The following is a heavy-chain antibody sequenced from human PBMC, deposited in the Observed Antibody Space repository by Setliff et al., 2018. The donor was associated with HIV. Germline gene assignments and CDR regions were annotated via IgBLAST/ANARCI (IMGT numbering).Heavy chain of an antibody. V-gene: IGHV4-39*01. CDR2: IYHSGST. Sequence: SSETLSLTCSVSGDSISDTTYYWGWIRQPPGKGLEWIGNIYHSGSTLYKPSLKSRVTMSVDTSKNQFSLKLNSVTAADTAVYYCARHRDPPGTSWIYYYYYMDLWGEGTTVTVSS. D-gene: IGHD6-13*01. CDR1: GDSISDTTYY. J-gene: IGHJ6*03. CDR3: ARHRDPPGTSWIYYYYYMDL.